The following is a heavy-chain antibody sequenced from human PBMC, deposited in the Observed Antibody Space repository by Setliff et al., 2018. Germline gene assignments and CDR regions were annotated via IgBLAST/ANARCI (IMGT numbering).Heavy chain of an antibody. CDR2: IYSGDRST. CDR1: GFTFSSYA. J-gene: IGHJ4*02. V-gene: IGHV3-23*03. CDR3: AKDKDVRVDYFDY. Sequence: LRLSCAVSGFTFSSYAMSWVRQAPGKGLEWVSTIYSGDRSTFYTDSVKGRFTISRDNSKSTLYLQMNSLRAEDTAIYYCAKDKDVRVDYFDYWGPGTLVTVSS. D-gene: IGHD3-10*01.